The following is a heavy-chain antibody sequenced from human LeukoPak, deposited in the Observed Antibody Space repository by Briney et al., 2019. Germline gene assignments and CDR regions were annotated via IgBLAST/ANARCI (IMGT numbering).Heavy chain of an antibody. V-gene: IGHV3-23*01. D-gene: IGHD1-26*01. J-gene: IGHJ6*03. Sequence: GSLRLSCAASGFTFSTYAMSWVRQAAGKGLEWVSLISGSGGGTYYADSVKGRFTISRNNSKNTLYLQLNSLRVEDTAVYYCAKNRGAGSHYYYHMNVWGKGTTVTVSS. CDR2: ISGSGGGT. CDR3: AKNRGAGSHYYYHMNV. CDR1: GFTFSTYA.